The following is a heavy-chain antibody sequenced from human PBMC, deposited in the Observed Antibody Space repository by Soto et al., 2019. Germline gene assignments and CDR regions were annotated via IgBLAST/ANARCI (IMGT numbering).Heavy chain of an antibody. Sequence: QVQLVQSGAEVKKPGSSVKVSCKASGGTFSSYAISWVRQAPGQGLEWMGGILPIFGTANYAQKFQGRVTITADESTSTAYMELSSLRSEDTAVYYCARNAARYVAARAYFAYWGQGTLVTVSS. CDR1: GGTFSSYA. V-gene: IGHV1-69*01. CDR3: ARNAARYVAARAYFAY. D-gene: IGHD6-6*01. CDR2: ILPIFGTA. J-gene: IGHJ4*02.